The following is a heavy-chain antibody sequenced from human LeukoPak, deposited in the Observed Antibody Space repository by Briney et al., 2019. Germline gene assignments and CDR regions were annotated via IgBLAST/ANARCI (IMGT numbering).Heavy chain of an antibody. CDR2: IKPDGSRT. J-gene: IGHJ4*02. Sequence: GGSLRLSCAASGFTFSTYWMHWVRQTPGKGLVWVSRIKPDGSRTAYADSVKGRFTISRDNARNTLYLQLNSLGAEDTAIYYCARVSSLWSFDYWGQGTLVTVSS. CDR1: GFTFSTYW. D-gene: IGHD3-10*01. V-gene: IGHV3-74*01. CDR3: ARVSSLWSFDY.